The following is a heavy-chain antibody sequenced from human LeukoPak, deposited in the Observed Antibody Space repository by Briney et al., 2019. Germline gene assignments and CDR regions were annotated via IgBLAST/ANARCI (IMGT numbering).Heavy chain of an antibody. D-gene: IGHD2-15*01. J-gene: IGHJ6*02. V-gene: IGHV3-64*02. CDR2: ISNNGRST. Sequence: GGSLRLSCAASGFTFNNYAMHWVRQAPGKGLESVSAISNNGRSTYYADSVKGRFTISRDNSKNTLYLQMGSLRAEDMAVYYCARDRSCSGGRCYRYYYGMDVWGPGTTVTVSS. CDR3: ARDRSCSGGRCYRYYYGMDV. CDR1: GFTFNNYA.